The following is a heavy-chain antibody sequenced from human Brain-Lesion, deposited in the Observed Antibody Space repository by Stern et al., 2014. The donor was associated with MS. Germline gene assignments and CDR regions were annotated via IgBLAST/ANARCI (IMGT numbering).Heavy chain of an antibody. J-gene: IGHJ4*02. CDR3: TRDRLDYGYSYFDY. CDR1: GFSFGDYA. D-gene: IGHD4-17*01. Sequence: EVQLLESGGGLIEPGRSLRLSCTASGFSFGDYAINWIRQAPGKGLEWVGFISSKVYGGAAEYAASVKGRFTISRDDYKSIAYLQVNGLKTEDTAVYYCTRDRLDYGYSYFDYWGQGTLVTVSS. CDR2: ISSKVYGGAA. V-gene: IGHV3-49*03.